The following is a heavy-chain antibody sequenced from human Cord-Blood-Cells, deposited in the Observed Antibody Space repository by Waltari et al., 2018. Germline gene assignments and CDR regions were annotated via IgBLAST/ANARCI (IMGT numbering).Heavy chain of an antibody. CDR2: ISAYNGNT. CDR3: ARAPRTVEPSRDSSSWYFDY. D-gene: IGHD6-13*01. V-gene: IGHV1-18*01. J-gene: IGHJ4*02. Sequence: QVQLVQSGAEVKKPGASVKVSCKASGYTFTSHGISWVRQSPGQGLEWMGWISAYNGNTNDAQKLQGRVTMTTDTSTSTAYMELRSLRSDDTAVYYCARAPRTVEPSRDSSSWYFDYWGQGTLVTVSS. CDR1: GYTFTSHG.